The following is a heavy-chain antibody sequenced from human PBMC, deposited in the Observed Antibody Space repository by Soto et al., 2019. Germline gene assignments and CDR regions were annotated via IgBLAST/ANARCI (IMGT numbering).Heavy chain of an antibody. J-gene: IGHJ4*02. CDR1: GGSISSYY. Sequence: PSETLSLTCTVSGGSISSYYWSWIRQPPGKGLEWIGYIYYSGSTYYNPSLKSRVTISVDTSKNQFSLKLSSVTAADTALYYCARSGYSYGPNPLLYWGQGTLVTVSS. CDR2: IYYSGST. D-gene: IGHD5-18*01. V-gene: IGHV4-59*12. CDR3: ARSGYSYGPNPLLY.